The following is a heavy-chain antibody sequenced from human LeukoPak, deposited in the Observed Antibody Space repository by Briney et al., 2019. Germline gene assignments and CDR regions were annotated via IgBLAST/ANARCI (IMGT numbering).Heavy chain of an antibody. Sequence: SETLSLTCTVSGGSISSYYWSWIRQPPGKGLEWIGYIYYSGSTNYNPSLKSRVTISVDTSKNQFSLKLSSVTAADTAVYYCASTKTPSSPWGGWGSYWYFDLWGRGTLVTVSS. CDR1: GGSISSYY. CDR3: ASTKTPSSPWGGWGSYWYFDL. V-gene: IGHV4-59*01. J-gene: IGHJ2*01. D-gene: IGHD6-19*01. CDR2: IYYSGST.